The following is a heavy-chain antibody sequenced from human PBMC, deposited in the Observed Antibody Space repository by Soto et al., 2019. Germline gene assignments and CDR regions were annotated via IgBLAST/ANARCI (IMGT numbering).Heavy chain of an antibody. J-gene: IGHJ6*02. Sequence: EVRVVESGGGLVQPGGSLRLSCAASEFTFSSYWMHWVRQSPGKGLVWVSRINGDGSSIRYADSVKGRFTISRDNAKNTVDLQMNSLRAEDTAVYYCTREGFTMIGGSGMDVWGQGTTVTVS. CDR1: EFTFSSYW. CDR3: TREGFTMIGGSGMDV. V-gene: IGHV3-74*01. D-gene: IGHD3-22*01. CDR2: INGDGSSI.